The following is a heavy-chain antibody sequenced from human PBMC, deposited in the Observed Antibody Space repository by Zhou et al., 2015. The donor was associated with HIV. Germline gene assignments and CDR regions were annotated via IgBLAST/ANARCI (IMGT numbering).Heavy chain of an antibody. D-gene: IGHD3-22*01. V-gene: IGHV1-69*01. CDR2: IIPIFGTA. J-gene: IGHJ3*02. CDR3: ARLTYGVIVVRGAFDI. CDR1: GGTFSSYA. Sequence: QVQLVQSGAEVKKPGSSVKVSCKASGGTFSSYAISWVRQAPGQGLEWMGGIIPIFGTANYAQKFQGRVTITADESTSTAYMELSSLRSEDTAVYYCARLTYGVIVVRGAFDIWGQGTMVTVSS.